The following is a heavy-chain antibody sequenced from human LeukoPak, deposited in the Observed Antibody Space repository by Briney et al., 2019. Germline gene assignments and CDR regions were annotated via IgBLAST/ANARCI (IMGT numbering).Heavy chain of an antibody. CDR3: ALGYCSGGSCYSGRVGYYYYMDV. J-gene: IGHJ6*03. V-gene: IGHV1-69*05. CDR1: GGTFSSYA. Sequence: GSSVKVSCKASGGTFSSYAISWVRQAPGQGLEWMGGIIPIFGTANYAQKFQGRVTITTDESTGTAYMELSSLRSEDTAVYYCALGYCSGGSCYSGRVGYYYYMDVWGKGTTVTVSS. D-gene: IGHD2-15*01. CDR2: IIPIFGTA.